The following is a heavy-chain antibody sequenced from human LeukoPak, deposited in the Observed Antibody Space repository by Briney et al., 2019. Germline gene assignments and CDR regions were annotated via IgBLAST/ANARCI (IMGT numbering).Heavy chain of an antibody. J-gene: IGHJ6*02. Sequence: SSETLSLTCSVSGGSISSYYWSWVRQPAGKGLEWIGRIYTSGSTNYNPSLRSRVTMSVDTSKNQFSLKLSSVTAADTAVYYCAREGGYSGYDLVFDYYGMDVWGQGTTVTVSS. CDR3: AREGGYSGYDLVFDYYGMDV. V-gene: IGHV4-4*07. D-gene: IGHD5-12*01. CDR2: IYTSGST. CDR1: GGSISSYY.